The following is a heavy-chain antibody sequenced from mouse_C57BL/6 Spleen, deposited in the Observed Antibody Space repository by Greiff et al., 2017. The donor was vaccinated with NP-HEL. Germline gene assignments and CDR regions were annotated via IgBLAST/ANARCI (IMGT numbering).Heavy chain of an antibody. CDR1: GFTFSSYA. CDR3: ARDTGSSLFDY. CDR2: ISDGGSYT. J-gene: IGHJ2*01. Sequence: EVQLVESGGGLVKPGGSLKLSCAASGFTFSSYAMSWVRQTPEKRLEWVATISDGGSYTYYPDNVKGRFTISRDNAKNNLYLQMSHLKSEDTAMYYCARDTGSSLFDYWGQGTTLTVSS. D-gene: IGHD1-1*01. V-gene: IGHV5-4*01.